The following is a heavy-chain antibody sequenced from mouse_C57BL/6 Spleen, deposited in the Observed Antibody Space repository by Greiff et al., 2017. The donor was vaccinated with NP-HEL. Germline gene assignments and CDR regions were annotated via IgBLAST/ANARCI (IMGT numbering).Heavy chain of an antibody. CDR1: GYAFSSYW. J-gene: IGHJ4*01. D-gene: IGHD2-5*01. CDR3: ARDHYSNYGYYAMDY. CDR2: IYPGDGDT. Sequence: QVQLQQSGAELVKPGASVKISCKASGYAFSSYWMNWVKQRPGKGLEWIGQIYPGDGDTNYNGKFKGKATLTADKSSSTAYMQLSSLTSEDSAVYFCARDHYSNYGYYAMDYWGQGTSVTVSS. V-gene: IGHV1-80*01.